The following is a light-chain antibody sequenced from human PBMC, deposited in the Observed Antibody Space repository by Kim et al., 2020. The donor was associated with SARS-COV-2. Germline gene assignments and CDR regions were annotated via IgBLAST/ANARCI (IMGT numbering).Light chain of an antibody. Sequence: KTVTISCTRSSGSIASNSVQWYQQRPGSPPTIVIYEDNRRPSGVPDRFSASIDSSSNSASLTISGLKPEDEADYYCQSHDGSPWVFGGGTQLTVL. CDR2: EDN. CDR3: QSHDGSPWV. V-gene: IGLV6-57*01. J-gene: IGLJ3*02. CDR1: SGSIASNS.